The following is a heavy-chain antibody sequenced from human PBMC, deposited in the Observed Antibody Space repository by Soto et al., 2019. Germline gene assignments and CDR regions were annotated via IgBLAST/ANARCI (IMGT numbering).Heavy chain of an antibody. V-gene: IGHV4-34*01. D-gene: IGHD6-19*01. CDR2: INHSGST. Sequence: TLSLTCALNGWSYTGYYWSWIRQPPGKGLEWIGEINHSGSTNYNPSLKSRVTISVDTSKNQFSLKLSSVTAADTAVYYCARTGIAVAGTGFDYWGQG. CDR3: ARTGIAVAGTGFDY. CDR1: GWSYTGYY. J-gene: IGHJ4*02.